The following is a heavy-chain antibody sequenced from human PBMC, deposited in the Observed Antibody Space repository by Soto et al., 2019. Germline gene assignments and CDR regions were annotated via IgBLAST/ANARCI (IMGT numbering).Heavy chain of an antibody. CDR1: GFTFSSYW. CDR2: IKQDGNER. V-gene: IGHV3-7*03. J-gene: IGHJ5*02. Sequence: EVQEVESGGGLVQPGGSLRLSCVASGFTFSSYWTSWVRQAPGKGLEWVANIKQDGNERHYMDSVKGRFTISRDNAKNSLDLLMNSLKTEDTAVYYCARVGTLSSPTSGWFDPWGQRTLVIVSS. D-gene: IGHD2-2*01. CDR3: ARVGTLSSPTSGWFDP.